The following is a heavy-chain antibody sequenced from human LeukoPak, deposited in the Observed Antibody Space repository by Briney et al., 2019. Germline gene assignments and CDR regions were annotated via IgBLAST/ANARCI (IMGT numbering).Heavy chain of an antibody. CDR1: GFTFSSYG. CDR2: ISYDGSNK. J-gene: IGHJ6*03. D-gene: IGHD5-12*01. CDR3: AKDLHRGYDNGNYYYYYMDV. V-gene: IGHV3-30*18. Sequence: GGSLRLSCAASGFTFSSYGMHWVRQAPGKGLEWVAVISYDGSNKYYADSVKGRFTISRDNSKNTLYLQMNSLRAEDTAVYYCAKDLHRGYDNGNYYYYYMDVWGKGTTVTVSS.